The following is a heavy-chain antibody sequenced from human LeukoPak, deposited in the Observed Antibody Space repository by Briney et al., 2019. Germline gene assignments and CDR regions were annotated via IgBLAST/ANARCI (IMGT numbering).Heavy chain of an antibody. V-gene: IGHV4-4*07. CDR3: ARLLVVESRFDP. Sequence: SETLSLTCTVSDGSINSYFWSWIRQPAGKGLEYIGRIHASGSTNHNPSLKSRVTMSVDTSKNQFSLKLTSVTAADTAVYYCARLLVVESRFDPWGQGTLVTVSS. CDR1: DGSINSYF. CDR2: IHASGST. D-gene: IGHD2-15*01. J-gene: IGHJ5*02.